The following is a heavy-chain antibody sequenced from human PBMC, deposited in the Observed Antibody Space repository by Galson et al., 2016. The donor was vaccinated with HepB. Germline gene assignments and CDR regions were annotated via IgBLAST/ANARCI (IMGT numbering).Heavy chain of an antibody. D-gene: IGHD4-11*01. CDR1: GYRFPTYG. V-gene: IGHV1-18*04. J-gene: IGHJ4*02. CDR3: ARDVQFRFDY. CDR2: ISANSGNT. Sequence: SVKASCKASGYRFPTYGISWVRQAPGQGLEWLGWISANSGNTIYAQKFQDRVTMTRDTSASTVYMDLRSLRSDDTAGYYCARDVQFRFDYWGQGTLVTVSS.